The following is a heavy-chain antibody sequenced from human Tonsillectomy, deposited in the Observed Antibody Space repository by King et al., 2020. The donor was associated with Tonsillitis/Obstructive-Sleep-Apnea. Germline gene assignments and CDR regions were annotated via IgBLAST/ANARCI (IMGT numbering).Heavy chain of an antibody. CDR3: ARAFYYDSSGSYPYYFDY. D-gene: IGHD3-22*01. Sequence: VQLVESGAEVRKPGASVKVSCKASGYTFTNYGISWVRQAPGQGLEWMGWISGYKGNTKYAQRLQGRVTMTTDTSTSTAYMELRSLRSDDTAVYYCARAFYYDSSGSYPYYFDYWGQGTLVTVSS. V-gene: IGHV1-18*01. CDR1: GYTFTNYG. J-gene: IGHJ4*02. CDR2: ISGYKGNT.